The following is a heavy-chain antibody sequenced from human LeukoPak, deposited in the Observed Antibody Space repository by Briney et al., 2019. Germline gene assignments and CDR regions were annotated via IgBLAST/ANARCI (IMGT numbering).Heavy chain of an antibody. J-gene: IGHJ4*02. D-gene: IGHD3-22*01. CDR3: ARETGSSGFAGYFAY. CDR1: GYTFTSYG. V-gene: IGHV1-18*01. Sequence: RASVKVSCKASGYTFTSYGISWVRQAPGQGLEWMGWISAYNGNTNYAQKLQGRVTMTTDTSTSTAYMELRSLRSDDTAVYYCARETGSSGFAGYFAYWGQGTLVTVSS. CDR2: ISAYNGNT.